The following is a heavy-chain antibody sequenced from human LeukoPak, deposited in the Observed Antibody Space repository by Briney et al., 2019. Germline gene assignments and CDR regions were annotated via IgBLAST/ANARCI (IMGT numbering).Heavy chain of an antibody. D-gene: IGHD4-17*01. J-gene: IGHJ4*02. CDR3: ARESKGRSKIDY. CDR2: IKEDGSEK. CDR1: GFNFSGYW. V-gene: IGHV3-7*01. Sequence: PGGSLRLSCAASGFNFSGYWMTWVRQAPGKGLEWVANIKEDGSEKYNVDSVKGRFTISRDNANKSLYLQMNSLRAEDTAVYYCARESKGRSKIDYWGQGTPVTVSS.